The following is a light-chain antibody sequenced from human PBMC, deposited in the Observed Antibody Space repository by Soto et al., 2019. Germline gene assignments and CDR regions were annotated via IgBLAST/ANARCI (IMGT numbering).Light chain of an antibody. CDR2: DVS. V-gene: IGLV2-14*03. J-gene: IGLJ1*01. CDR3: SSYTSSSLHV. Sequence: QSVPTQPAPVSGSPGQSITISCPGTSSDVGGYNYVSWYQQHPGKAPKLMIYDVSNRPSGVSNRFSGSKSGNTASLTISGLQAEDEADYYCSSYTSSSLHVFGTGTKVTVL. CDR1: SSDVGGYNY.